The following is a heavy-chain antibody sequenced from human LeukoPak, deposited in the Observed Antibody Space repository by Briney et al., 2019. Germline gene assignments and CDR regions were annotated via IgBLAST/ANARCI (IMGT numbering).Heavy chain of an antibody. J-gene: IGHJ6*02. CDR3: ARTTKGNWSSTSCYGLRAYYYYGMDV. V-gene: IGHV4-34*01. D-gene: IGHD2-2*01. Sequence: SETLSLTCAVYGGSFSGYYWSWIRQPPGKGLEWIGEINHSGSTNYNPSLKSRVTISVDTSKNQFSLKLSSVTAADTAVYYCARTTKGNWSSTSCYGLRAYYYYGMDVWGQGTTVTVSS. CDR1: GGSFSGYY. CDR2: INHSGST.